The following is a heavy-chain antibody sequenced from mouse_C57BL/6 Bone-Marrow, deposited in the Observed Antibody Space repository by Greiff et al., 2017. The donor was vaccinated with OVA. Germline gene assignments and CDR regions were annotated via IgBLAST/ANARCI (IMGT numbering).Heavy chain of an antibody. D-gene: IGHD2-4*01. CDR2: ISSGGSYT. CDR3: ASIGIYYDYDVAWFAY. V-gene: IGHV5-6*01. J-gene: IGHJ3*01. CDR1: GFTFSSYG. Sequence: EVQLVESGGDLVKPGGSLKLSCAASGFTFSSYGMSWVRQTPDKRLEWVATISSGGSYTYYPDSVKGRFTISRDNAKNTLYLQMSSLKSEDTAMYYCASIGIYYDYDVAWFAYWGQGTLVTVSA.